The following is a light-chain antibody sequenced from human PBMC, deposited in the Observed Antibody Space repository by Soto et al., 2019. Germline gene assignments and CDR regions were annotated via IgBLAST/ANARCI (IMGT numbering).Light chain of an antibody. CDR1: QTANSNY. Sequence: EIVMTQSPATLSVSPGEGATLSCRASQTANSNYLAWYQQKRGQAPRLLIYGASSRATGIPDRFSGSGSGTDFTLTISRLEPEDFAVYYCQESPRTFGQGTKVDI. CDR2: GAS. CDR3: QESPRT. J-gene: IGKJ1*01. V-gene: IGKV3-20*01.